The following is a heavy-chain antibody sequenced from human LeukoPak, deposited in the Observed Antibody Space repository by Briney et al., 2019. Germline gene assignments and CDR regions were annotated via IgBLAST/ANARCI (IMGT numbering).Heavy chain of an antibody. V-gene: IGHV3-21*01. D-gene: IGHD5-12*01. CDR1: GFTFSSYS. Sequence: GSLRLSCAASGFTFSSYSMNWVRQAPGKGLEWVSSISSSSSYIYYADSVKGRFTISRDNAKNSLYLQMNSLRAEDTAVYYCARVGSGYDTVPDYWGQGTLVTVSS. J-gene: IGHJ4*02. CDR3: ARVGSGYDTVPDY. CDR2: ISSSSSYI.